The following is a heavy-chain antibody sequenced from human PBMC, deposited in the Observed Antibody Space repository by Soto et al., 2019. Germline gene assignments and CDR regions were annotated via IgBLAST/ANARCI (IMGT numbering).Heavy chain of an antibody. Sequence: GSLRLSCAASGFTFSSYAMSWVRQAPGKGLEWVSAISGSGISTYYADSVKGRFTISRDNSKNTLYLQMNSLRAEDTAVYYCAKEVVIVPDSSPWYFDYWGQGTLVTVSS. CDR1: GFTFSSYA. D-gene: IGHD2-2*01. CDR3: AKEVVIVPDSSPWYFDY. CDR2: ISGSGIST. V-gene: IGHV3-23*01. J-gene: IGHJ4*02.